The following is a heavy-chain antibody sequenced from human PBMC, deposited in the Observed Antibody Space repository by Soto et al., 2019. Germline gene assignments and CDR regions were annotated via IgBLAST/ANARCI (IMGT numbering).Heavy chain of an antibody. CDR1: GFTFSTYW. V-gene: IGHV3-74*01. Sequence: GGSLRLSCAASGFTFSTYWMHWVRQDPGKGLVWVSRINSDGSSTAYADSVKGRFTISRDNAKKTLYLQMSSLRAEDTAVFYFARREGYCSGGTCYFDYWGQGTLVTVSS. CDR3: ARREGYCSGGTCYFDY. J-gene: IGHJ4*02. CDR2: INSDGSST. D-gene: IGHD2-15*01.